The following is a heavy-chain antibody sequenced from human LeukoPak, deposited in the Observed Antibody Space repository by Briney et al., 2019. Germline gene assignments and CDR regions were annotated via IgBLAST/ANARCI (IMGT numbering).Heavy chain of an antibody. J-gene: IGHJ4*02. D-gene: IGHD5-18*01. V-gene: IGHV4-59*01. CDR1: GGSISSYY. CDR3: ATVDRDMVRGSDY. Sequence: SETLSLTCTVSGGSISSYYWSWIRQPPGKGLEWIGYIYYSGSTNYNPSLKSRVTISVGTSKKQFSLKLSSVTAADTAVYYCATVDRDMVRGSDYWGQGNLVTVSS. CDR2: IYYSGST.